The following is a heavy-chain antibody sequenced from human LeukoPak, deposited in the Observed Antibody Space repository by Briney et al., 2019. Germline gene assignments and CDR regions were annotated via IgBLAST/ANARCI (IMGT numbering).Heavy chain of an antibody. CDR3: ARPCCSGGSCYDDAFDI. D-gene: IGHD2-15*01. CDR2: IYPGDSDT. Sequence: GESLKISCKGSGYSFTSYWIGWVRQMPGKGLEWMGIIYPGDSDTRYSPSFQGQVTISADKSISTAYLQWSSLKASDTAMYYCARPCCSGGSCYDDAFDIWGQGTMVTVSS. V-gene: IGHV5-51*01. J-gene: IGHJ3*02. CDR1: GYSFTSYW.